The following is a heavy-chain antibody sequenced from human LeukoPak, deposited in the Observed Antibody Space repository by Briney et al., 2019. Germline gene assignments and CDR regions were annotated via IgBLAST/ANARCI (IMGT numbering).Heavy chain of an antibody. CDR3: AKVKGEVIGAFDI. V-gene: IGHV3-30*18. J-gene: IGHJ3*02. CDR2: ISYDGNNR. D-gene: IGHD3-16*01. CDR1: RFTFSSYG. Sequence: GGSLRLSCAASRFTFSSYGMHWVRQAPGRGLEWVAVISYDGNNRYYADSVKGRFTISRYNSKNTLYLQMNSLRAEDTAVYYCAKVKGEVIGAFDIWGQGTMVTVSS.